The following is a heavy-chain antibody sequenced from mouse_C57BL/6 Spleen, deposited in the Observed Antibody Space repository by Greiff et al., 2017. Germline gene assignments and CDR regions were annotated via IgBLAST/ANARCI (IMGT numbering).Heavy chain of an antibody. V-gene: IGHV1-69*01. CDR2: IDPSDSYT. CDR3: ARGRYYGSSGDY. Sequence: QVQLQQPGAELVMPGASVKLSCKASGYTFTSYWMHWVKQRPGQGLEWIGEIDPSDSYTNYTQKFKGKSTLTVDTSSSPAFMQLSSLTSEDSAVYYCARGRYYGSSGDYWGQGTTLTVSS. CDR1: GYTFTSYW. D-gene: IGHD1-1*01. J-gene: IGHJ2*01.